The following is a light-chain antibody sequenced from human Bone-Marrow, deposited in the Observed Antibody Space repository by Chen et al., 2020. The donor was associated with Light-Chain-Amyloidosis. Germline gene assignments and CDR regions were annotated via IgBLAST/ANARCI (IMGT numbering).Light chain of an antibody. J-gene: IGLJ2*01. Sequence: QSVLTQPPSVSAAPGQMVTISCSGNSFNIGNNYECWYQKLPGTAPKLLIHETHNRPSGIPDRVSRSKSGTSATLGITGLQTGDEGDYYCGTWDDSLSAVVFGGGTKLTVL. CDR2: ETH. CDR1: SFNIGNNY. V-gene: IGLV1-51*02. CDR3: GTWDDSLSAVV.